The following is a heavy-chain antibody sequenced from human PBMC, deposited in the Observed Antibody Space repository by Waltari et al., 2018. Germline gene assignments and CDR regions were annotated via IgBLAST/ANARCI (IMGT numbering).Heavy chain of an antibody. V-gene: IGHV1-18*01. CDR1: GYTFTSYG. CDR3: ARDQQLVGAFDI. D-gene: IGHD6-6*01. J-gene: IGHJ3*02. CDR2: ISAYNGNT. Sequence: QVQLVQSGAEVKKPGASVKVSCKASGYTFTSYGISWVRQAPGQGLEWMGWISAYNGNTNYAQKFQGRVTITADKSTSTAYMELSSLRSEDTAVYYCARDQQLVGAFDIWGQGTMVTVSS.